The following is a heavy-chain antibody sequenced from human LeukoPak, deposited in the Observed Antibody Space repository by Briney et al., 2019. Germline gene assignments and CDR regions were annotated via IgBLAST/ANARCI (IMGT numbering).Heavy chain of an antibody. Sequence: GGSLRLSCAASGFTFRSYAMRWVRQPPGKGLEWVSGISSSGGDTYYADSVKGRFTISRDNSKNTLYLQMNSLRAEDTAVYYCARDEVIFYYYYYMDVWGKGTTVTVSS. CDR2: ISSSGGDT. V-gene: IGHV3-23*01. CDR1: GFTFRSYA. CDR3: ARDEVIFYYYYYMDV. J-gene: IGHJ6*03. D-gene: IGHD3-16*02.